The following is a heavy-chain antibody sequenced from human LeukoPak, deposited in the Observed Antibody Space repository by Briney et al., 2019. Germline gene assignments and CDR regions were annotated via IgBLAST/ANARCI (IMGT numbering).Heavy chain of an antibody. CDR2: ISAYNGNT. Sequence: GASVKVSCKASGYTFTSYGISWVRQAPGQGLEWMGWISAYNGNTNYAQKFQGRVTMTTDTSTSTAYMELRSLRSDDTAVYYCARFTPRLTREKFDYWGQGTLVTVSS. CDR3: ARFTPRLTREKFDY. J-gene: IGHJ4*02. D-gene: IGHD1-26*01. CDR1: GYTFTSYG. V-gene: IGHV1-18*01.